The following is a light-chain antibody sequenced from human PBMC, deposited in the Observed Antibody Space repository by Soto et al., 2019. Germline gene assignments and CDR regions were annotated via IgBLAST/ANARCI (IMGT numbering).Light chain of an antibody. V-gene: IGKV1-5*03. CDR2: KAS. Sequence: IQMAQSPSTLSASLGDSVTITLQASQTIDSWLAWYQQRPGKPPNLLIYKASTLASGVPSRFSGSGSGTEFTLTINSLQPDDFATYYCQQYHIYSGTFGQGTKVDIK. J-gene: IGKJ1*01. CDR1: QTIDSW. CDR3: QQYHIYSGT.